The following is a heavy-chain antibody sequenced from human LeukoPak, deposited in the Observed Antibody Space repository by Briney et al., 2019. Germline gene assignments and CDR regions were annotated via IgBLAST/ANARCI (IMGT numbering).Heavy chain of an antibody. CDR2: IRFGGSNR. CDR3: AKGGYYFDY. V-gene: IGHV3-30*02. CDR1: GLTFSTFG. Sequence: GGSLRLSCAASGLTFSTFGMHWVRQAPGKGLEWVAFIRFGGSNRYYAESLKGRFTISRDNSKNTLYLQMNSLRAEDTAIYFCAKGGYYFDYWGQGALVIVSS. J-gene: IGHJ4*02.